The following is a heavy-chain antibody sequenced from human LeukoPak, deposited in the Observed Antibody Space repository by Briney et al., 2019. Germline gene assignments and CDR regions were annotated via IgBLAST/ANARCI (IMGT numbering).Heavy chain of an antibody. CDR3: ARGRWELPGRWKRYFDY. V-gene: IGHV4-34*01. CDR2: INHSGST. J-gene: IGHJ4*02. Sequence: SETLSLTCAVYGGSFSGYYWSWIRQPPGKGLEWIGEINHSGSTNYNPSLKSRVTISVDTSKNQFSLKLSSVTAADTAVYYCARGRWELPGRWKRYFDYWGQGTLVTVSS. CDR1: GGSFSGYY. D-gene: IGHD1-26*01.